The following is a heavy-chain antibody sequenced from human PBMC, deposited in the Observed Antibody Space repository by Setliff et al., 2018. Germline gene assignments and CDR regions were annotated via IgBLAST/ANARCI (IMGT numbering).Heavy chain of an antibody. Sequence: GGSLRLSCTASGFNFGGYGMHWVRQAPGKGLEWVSFTQYDGKKKDYADSVKGRFTISRDNSRNTLYLQMNDLRPEDTAMYYCAKDRSGSYKYFFDHWGQGTLVTVSS. D-gene: IGHD1-26*01. CDR2: TQYDGKKK. CDR1: GFNFGGYG. V-gene: IGHV3-30*02. J-gene: IGHJ4*02. CDR3: AKDRSGSYKYFFDH.